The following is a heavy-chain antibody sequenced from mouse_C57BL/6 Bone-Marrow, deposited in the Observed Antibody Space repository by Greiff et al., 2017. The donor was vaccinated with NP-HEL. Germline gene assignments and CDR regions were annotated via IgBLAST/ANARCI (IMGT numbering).Heavy chain of an antibody. Sequence: QVQLQQPGAELVKPGASVKMSCKASGYTFTSYWITWVKQRPGQGLEWIGDIYPGSGSTNYNEKFKSKATLTVDTSASTAYMQLSSLTSEDSAVYYCARGRRAAWRFEVWGRGTTVTVSA. CDR1: GYTFTSYW. D-gene: IGHD3-1*01. V-gene: IGHV1-55*01. CDR2: IYPGSGST. J-gene: IGHJ1*03. CDR3: ARGRRAAWRFEV.